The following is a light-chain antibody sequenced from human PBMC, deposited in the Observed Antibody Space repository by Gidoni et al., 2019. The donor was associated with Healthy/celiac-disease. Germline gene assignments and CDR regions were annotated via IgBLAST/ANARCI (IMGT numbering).Light chain of an antibody. CDR1: HDNSNY. V-gene: IGKV1-33*01. CDR2: DAS. CDR3: QQYDNLPYT. Sequence: DIQMTQSPFSLFASGGDRVTITCPASHDNSNYLNWYQQKPGKAPKLLIYDASNLETGVPSRFSGSGSGTDFTFTISSMQQEDIATYYCQQYDNLPYTFGQETKLEIK. J-gene: IGKJ2*01.